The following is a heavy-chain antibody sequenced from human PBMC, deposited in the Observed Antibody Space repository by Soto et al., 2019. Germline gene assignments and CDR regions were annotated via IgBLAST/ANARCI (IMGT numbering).Heavy chain of an antibody. D-gene: IGHD2-15*01. CDR3: AKRGTYYFDY. V-gene: IGHV3-23*01. Sequence: PGGSLRLSCAASGFTFSTYAMSWFRQAPGKGLEWVSSINSGGGGTFYSDSVKGRFTISRDNSKNTLYLQINSLRAEGTAVYYCAKRGTYYFDYWGQGALVTVSS. J-gene: IGHJ4*02. CDR2: INSGGGGT. CDR1: GFTFSTYA.